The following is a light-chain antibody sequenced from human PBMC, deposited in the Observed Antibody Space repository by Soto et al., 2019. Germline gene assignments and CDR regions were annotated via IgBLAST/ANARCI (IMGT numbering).Light chain of an antibody. CDR1: XSVXSNSKNRNH. Sequence: DIVMTQSPDSLAVSXRXXXXXXXXSXXSVXSNSKNRNHLSWYQQKPGQPPKLLIYWATTRESGVADRFSGSGSGTDFTLTVSGRQDEDVAIYYCHQFFRSPITFGGGTKVDIK. V-gene: IGKV4-1*01. CDR3: HQFFRSPIT. CDR2: WAT. J-gene: IGKJ4*01.